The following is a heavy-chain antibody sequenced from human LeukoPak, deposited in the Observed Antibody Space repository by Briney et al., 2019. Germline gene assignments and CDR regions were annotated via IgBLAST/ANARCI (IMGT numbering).Heavy chain of an antibody. V-gene: IGHV3-20*04. J-gene: IGHJ3*02. Sequence: GGSLRLSCAASGFTFDDYGMSWVRQAPGKGPEWVSGINWNGGSTGYADSVKGRFTISRDNAKNSLYLQMNSLRAEDTALYYCARPYGSGSYLDAFDIWGQGTMVTVSS. CDR2: INWNGGST. CDR3: ARPYGSGSYLDAFDI. CDR1: GFTFDDYG. D-gene: IGHD3-10*01.